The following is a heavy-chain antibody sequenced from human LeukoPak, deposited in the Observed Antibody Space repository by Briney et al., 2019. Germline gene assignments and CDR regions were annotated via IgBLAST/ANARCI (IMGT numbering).Heavy chain of an antibody. CDR3: ARESIAAAGTLDY. D-gene: IGHD6-13*01. Sequence: GGSLRLSCAASGFSFSVYWMSWVRQTPGKGLEWVSSISSSSSYIYYADSVKGRFTISRDNAKNSLYLQMNSLRAEDTAVYYCARESIAAAGTLDYWGQGTLVTVSS. CDR2: ISSSSSYI. CDR1: GFSFSVYW. V-gene: IGHV3-21*01. J-gene: IGHJ4*02.